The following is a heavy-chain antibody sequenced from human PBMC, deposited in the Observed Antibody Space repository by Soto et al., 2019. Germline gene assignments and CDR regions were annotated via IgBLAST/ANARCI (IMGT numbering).Heavy chain of an antibody. Sequence: GASVKVSCKASGGTFSSYTISWVRQAPGQGLEWMGRIIPILGIANYAQKFQGRVTITADKSTSTAYMELSSLRSEDTAVYYCARGLAYYDFSGLTWFDPWGQGTLVTVSS. CDR2: IIPILGIA. CDR1: GGTFSSYT. D-gene: IGHD3-3*01. J-gene: IGHJ5*02. CDR3: ARGLAYYDFSGLTWFDP. V-gene: IGHV1-69*02.